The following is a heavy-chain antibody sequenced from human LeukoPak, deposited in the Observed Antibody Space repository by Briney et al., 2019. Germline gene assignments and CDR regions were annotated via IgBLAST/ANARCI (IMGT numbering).Heavy chain of an antibody. Sequence: SETLSLTCTVSGGSISSGGYYWSWIRQHPGKGLEWIGYIYYSGSTYYNPSLKSRVTISVDTSKNQFSLKLSSVTAADTAVYYCARGGSYCSSTSCLERYFDYWGQGALVTVSS. V-gene: IGHV4-31*03. J-gene: IGHJ4*02. CDR1: GGSISSGGYY. D-gene: IGHD2-2*01. CDR2: IYYSGST. CDR3: ARGGSYCSSTSCLERYFDY.